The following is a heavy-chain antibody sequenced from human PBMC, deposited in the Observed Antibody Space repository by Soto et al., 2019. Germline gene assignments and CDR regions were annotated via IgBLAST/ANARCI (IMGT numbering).Heavy chain of an antibody. CDR1: GYSFTKYW. D-gene: IGHD6-13*01. CDR2: IYPGDSDT. Sequence: GESLKISCKGCGYSFTKYWIGWVRQMPGKGLEWMAIIYPGDSDTRYSPSFQGQVTISADKSISTAYLQWSSLKASDTAMYYCARTSAAGKYYYGMDVWGQGTTVTVSS. CDR3: ARTSAAGKYYYGMDV. V-gene: IGHV5-51*01. J-gene: IGHJ6*02.